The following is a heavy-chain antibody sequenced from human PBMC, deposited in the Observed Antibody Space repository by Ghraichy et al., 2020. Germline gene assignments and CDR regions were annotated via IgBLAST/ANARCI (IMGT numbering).Heavy chain of an antibody. Sequence: SQTLSLTCTVSGGSISSYYWSWIRQPAGKGLEWIGRIYTSGSTNYNPSLKSRVTMSVDTSKNQFSLKLSSVTAADTAVYYCVRDQWGDGAAAPYYFDYWGQGTLVTVSS. J-gene: IGHJ4*02. V-gene: IGHV4-4*07. CDR3: VRDQWGDGAAAPYYFDY. D-gene: IGHD6-13*01. CDR1: GGSISSYY. CDR2: IYTSGST.